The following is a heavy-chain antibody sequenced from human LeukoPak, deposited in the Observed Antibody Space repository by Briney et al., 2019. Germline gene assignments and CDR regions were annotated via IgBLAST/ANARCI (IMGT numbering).Heavy chain of an antibody. Sequence: GGSLRLFCAASGFTVSSNYMSWVRQAPGKGLEWGSVIYSGGSTYYQHSVKGRFTISRDNSKNTLYLQMNNLRAEDTAVYYCARDPYYYDSSGYYWGQGTLVTVSS. J-gene: IGHJ4*02. CDR3: ARDPYYYDSSGYY. V-gene: IGHV3-66*01. CDR2: IYSGGST. D-gene: IGHD3-22*01. CDR1: GFTVSSNY.